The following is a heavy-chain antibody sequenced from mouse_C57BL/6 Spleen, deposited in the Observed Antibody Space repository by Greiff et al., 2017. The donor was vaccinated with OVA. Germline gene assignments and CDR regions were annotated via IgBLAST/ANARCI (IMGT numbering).Heavy chain of an antibody. D-gene: IGHD2-4*01. CDR1: GFSLTSYG. CDR2: IWSGGST. V-gene: IGHV2-2*01. J-gene: IGHJ4*01. CDR3: ATSIYYDYDERTYYAMDY. Sequence: VKLMESGPGLVQPSQSLSITCTVSGFSLTSYGVHWVRQSPGKGLEWLGVIWSGGSTDYNAAFISRLSISKDNSKSQVFFKMNSLQADDTAIYYCATSIYYDYDERTYYAMDYWGQGTSVTVSS.